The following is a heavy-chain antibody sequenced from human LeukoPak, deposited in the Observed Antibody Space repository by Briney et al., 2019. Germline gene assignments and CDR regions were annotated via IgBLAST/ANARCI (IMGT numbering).Heavy chain of an antibody. Sequence: SETLSLTCTVSGGSISSYYWSWIRQPDGKGLEWIGRIYTSGSTNYNPSLKSRVTMSVDTSKNQFSLKLSSVTAADTAVYYCARDRVVRGPTAGWFDPWGQGTLVTVSS. J-gene: IGHJ5*02. D-gene: IGHD3-10*01. V-gene: IGHV4-4*07. CDR2: IYTSGST. CDR3: ARDRVVRGPTAGWFDP. CDR1: GGSISSYY.